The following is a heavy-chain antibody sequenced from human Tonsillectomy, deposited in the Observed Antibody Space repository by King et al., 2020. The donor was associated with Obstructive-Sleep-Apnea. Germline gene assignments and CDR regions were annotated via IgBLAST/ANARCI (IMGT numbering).Heavy chain of an antibody. D-gene: IGHD6-19*01. CDR1: GFTFSSYW. Sequence: DVQLVESGGGLVQPGGSLRLSCAASGFTFSSYWMSWVRQAPGNGLEWVANIKQDGSEKYYVDSVKGRFTISRDNAKNSLYLQMNSLRAEDTAVYYCARDRGSSGWRYYFDYWGQGTLVTVSS. J-gene: IGHJ4*02. V-gene: IGHV3-7*03. CDR2: IKQDGSEK. CDR3: ARDRGSSGWRYYFDY.